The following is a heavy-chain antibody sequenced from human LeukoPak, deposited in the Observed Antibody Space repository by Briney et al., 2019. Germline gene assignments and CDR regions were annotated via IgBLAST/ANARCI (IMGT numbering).Heavy chain of an antibody. Sequence: SGGSLRLSCAASGFTFSGSAMHWVRQASGKGLEWVGRIRSKANSYATAYAASVKGRFTISRDDSKNTAYLQMNSLKTEDTAVYYCTRLWDRLAWDYYCYYYMDVWSKGTTVTVSS. CDR3: TRLWDRLAWDYYCYYYMDV. J-gene: IGHJ6*03. V-gene: IGHV3-73*01. CDR2: IRSKANSYAT. D-gene: IGHD3-3*01. CDR1: GFTFSGSA.